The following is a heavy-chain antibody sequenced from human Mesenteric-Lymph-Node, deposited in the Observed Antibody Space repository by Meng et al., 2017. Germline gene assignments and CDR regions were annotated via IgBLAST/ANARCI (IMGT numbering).Heavy chain of an antibody. CDR2: IIPKSGTP. Sequence: SVKVSCKASGGSFSRYAISWVRQAPGQGLEWMGGIIPKSGTPKYAQKFQGRLTITTDESTSTAYMELSSLRSEDTAVYYCARVSTPMALDYWGQGTVVTVSS. CDR3: ARVSTPMALDY. CDR1: GGSFSRYA. J-gene: IGHJ4*02. D-gene: IGHD5-18*01. V-gene: IGHV1-69*05.